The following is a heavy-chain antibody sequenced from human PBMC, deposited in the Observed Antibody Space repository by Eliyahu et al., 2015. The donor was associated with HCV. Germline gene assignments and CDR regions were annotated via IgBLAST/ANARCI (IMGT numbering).Heavy chain of an antibody. CDR3: ANAFGAGSAYYYGLNV. Sequence: QVHLVESGGGVVQPGTSLRLSCEVSGFTFTLFGMXWVRQAPGKGLEWVAVXSHDGSHXXYVDSVKGRFTISRDNSKNTLYLQMDNLRAEDTAVYYCANAFGAGSAYYYGLNVWGQGTSVTVSS. D-gene: IGHD1-1*01. CDR2: XSHDGSHX. J-gene: IGHJ6*02. CDR1: GFTFTLFG. V-gene: IGHV3-30*18.